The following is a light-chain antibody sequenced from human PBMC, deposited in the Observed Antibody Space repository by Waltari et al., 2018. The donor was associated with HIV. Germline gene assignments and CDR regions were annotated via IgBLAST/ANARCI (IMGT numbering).Light chain of an antibody. J-gene: IGLJ2*01. CDR3: HSRDSSANTVV. V-gene: IGLV3-19*01. Sequence: SSELTQDPAVSVALGQTVRITCQGDSLRSYYASWYQQKPGQAPVLVIYGKNNRPSGIPDRFSGSSSGNTASLTITGAQAEDEADYYCHSRDSSANTVVFGGGTKLTVL. CDR2: GKN. CDR1: SLRSYY.